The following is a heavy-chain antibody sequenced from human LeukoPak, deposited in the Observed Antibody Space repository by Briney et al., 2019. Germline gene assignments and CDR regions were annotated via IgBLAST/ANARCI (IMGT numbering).Heavy chain of an antibody. V-gene: IGHV4-59*01. D-gene: IGHD3-22*01. CDR2: IYYNGTT. CDR1: GGSISSYY. J-gene: IGHJ5*02. CDR3: ARAGRKDSSGSYYWFDP. Sequence: SETLSLTCTVSGGSISSYYWSWIRQPPGKGLEWIGYIYYNGTTNYNPSLKSRVTISVDTSKNQFSLKLSSVTAADTAVYYCARAGRKDSSGSYYWFDPWGQGTLVTVSS.